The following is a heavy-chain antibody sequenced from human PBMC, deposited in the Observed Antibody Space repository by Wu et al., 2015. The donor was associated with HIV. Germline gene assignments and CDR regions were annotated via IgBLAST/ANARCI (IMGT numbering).Heavy chain of an antibody. V-gene: IGHV1-46*01. CDR3: ARALYVSAFDI. J-gene: IGHJ3*02. CDR1: GYSFTTYF. CDR2: INPSGGYT. Sequence: QVQLVQSGAEVKKPGASVNVSCKASGYSFTTYFVHWVRQAPGQGLEWMGIINPSGGYTNYAQKFQGRVTMTRDTSTSTVYMELSSLRSEDTALYYCARALYVSAFDIWGQGTMVTVSS. D-gene: IGHD2-8*01.